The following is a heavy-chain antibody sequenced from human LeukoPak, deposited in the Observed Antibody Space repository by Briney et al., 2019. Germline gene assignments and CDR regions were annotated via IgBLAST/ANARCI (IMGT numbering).Heavy chain of an antibody. J-gene: IGHJ6*03. CDR3: ARGLRKCSSTSCYRIENYYYYYMDV. CDR1: GGTFSSYA. Sequence: SVKVSCKASGGTFSSYAISWVRQAPGQGLEWMGGTIPIFGTANYAQKFQGRVTITTDESTSTAYMELSSLRSEDTAVYYCARGLRKCSSTSCYRIENYYYYYMDVWGKGTTVTVSS. D-gene: IGHD2-2*01. V-gene: IGHV1-69*05. CDR2: TIPIFGTA.